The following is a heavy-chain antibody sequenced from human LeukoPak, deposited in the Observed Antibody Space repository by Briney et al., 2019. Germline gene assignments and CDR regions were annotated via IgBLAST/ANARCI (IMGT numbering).Heavy chain of an antibody. Sequence: ASVTVSCKASGYTFTSYDINWVRQAPGQGLEWMGWMNPNSGNTGYAQKFQGRVTMTRNTSISTAYMELSSLRSEDTAVYYCARSYCSGGSCVPFDYWGQGTLVTVSS. CDR2: MNPNSGNT. CDR3: ARSYCSGGSCVPFDY. D-gene: IGHD2-15*01. CDR1: GYTFTSYD. V-gene: IGHV1-8*01. J-gene: IGHJ4*02.